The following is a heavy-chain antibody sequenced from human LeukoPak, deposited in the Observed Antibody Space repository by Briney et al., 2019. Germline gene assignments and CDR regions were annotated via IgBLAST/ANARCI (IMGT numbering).Heavy chain of an antibody. CDR2: ISSSGSSI. V-gene: IGHV3-48*03. J-gene: IGHJ2*01. CDR3: ARRFDL. Sequence: TGGSLRLSCAASGFILSSYEMNWVRQAPGKGLEWVSYISSSGSSIFYPDSVKGRFTISRDSAKNSLYLQMNSLRAEDTAVYYCARRFDLWGRGTLVTVSS. CDR1: GFILSSYE.